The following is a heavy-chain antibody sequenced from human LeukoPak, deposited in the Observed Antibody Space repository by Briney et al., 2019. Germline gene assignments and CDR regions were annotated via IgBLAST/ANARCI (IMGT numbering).Heavy chain of an antibody. D-gene: IGHD2-2*01. J-gene: IGHJ5*02. Sequence: PSETLSLTCAVSGGSISSGDWWIWVRQPPGKGLEWIGEVYHSGSTNYNPSLMSRVTISVDTSKNQFSLKLSSVTAADTAVYYCARDQSGSSFDPWGQGTLVTVSS. V-gene: IGHV4-4*02. CDR2: VYHSGST. CDR3: ARDQSGSSFDP. CDR1: GGSISSGDW.